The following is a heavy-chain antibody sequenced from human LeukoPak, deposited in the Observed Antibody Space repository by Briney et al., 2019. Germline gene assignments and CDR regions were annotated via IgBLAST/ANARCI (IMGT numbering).Heavy chain of an antibody. CDR2: TNPNSGAT. CDR3: ARVSDYDSSVYAY. Sequence: ASVKVSCKASGYTFTGYYMHWVRQAPGQGLEWMVWTNPNSGATNYAQKFQGRVTVTRDTSISTAYMELSRLKSDDTAVYYCARVSDYDSSVYAYWGQGTLVTVSS. J-gene: IGHJ4*02. D-gene: IGHD3-22*01. V-gene: IGHV1-2*02. CDR1: GYTFTGYY.